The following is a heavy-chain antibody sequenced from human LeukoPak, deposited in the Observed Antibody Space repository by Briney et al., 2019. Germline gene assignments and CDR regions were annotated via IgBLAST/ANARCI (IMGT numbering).Heavy chain of an antibody. CDR2: INHSGST. CDR1: GGSFSGYY. J-gene: IGHJ5*02. CDR3: ARAGKVGKHWFDP. Sequence: SETLSLTCAVYGGSFSGYYWSWIRQPPGKGLEWIGEINHSGSTNYNPSLKSRVTISVDTSKNQFSLKLSSVTAADTAVYFCARAGKVGKHWFDPWGQGTLVTVSS. D-gene: IGHD1-1*01. V-gene: IGHV4-34*01.